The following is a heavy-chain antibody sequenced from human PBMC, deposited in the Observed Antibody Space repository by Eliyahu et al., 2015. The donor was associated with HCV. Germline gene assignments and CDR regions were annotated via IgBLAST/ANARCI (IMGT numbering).Heavy chain of an antibody. Sequence: QVQLQESGPGLVQPSETLSLTCTVSGGSITTYYWSWIRQPPGKGLEWIGYIHYSGSTNSNPSLKSRVTLSVDTSKNQFSLKLSSVTAADTAVYYCASGGGGIAVAGTGGWFDPWGQGTLITVSS. V-gene: IGHV4-59*01. J-gene: IGHJ5*02. CDR1: GGSITTYY. CDR3: ASGGGGIAVAGTGGWFDP. CDR2: IHYSGST. D-gene: IGHD6-19*01.